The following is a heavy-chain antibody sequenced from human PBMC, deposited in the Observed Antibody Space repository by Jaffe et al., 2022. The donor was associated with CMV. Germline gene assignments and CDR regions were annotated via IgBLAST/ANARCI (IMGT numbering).Heavy chain of an antibody. CDR3: ARFVSGYGLDW. V-gene: IGHV3-33*08. Sequence: QVQLVESGGGVVQPGRSLRLSCEASGLTFNSDDIHWVRQAPGKGLEWVVLIRNDGSRKYYADSVKGRFTISRDNSKSTVYLQMNSLRAEDTAVYYCARFVSGYGLDWWGQGTLVIVSS. CDR2: IRNDGSRK. CDR1: GLTFNSDD. D-gene: IGHD3-22*01. J-gene: IGHJ4*02.